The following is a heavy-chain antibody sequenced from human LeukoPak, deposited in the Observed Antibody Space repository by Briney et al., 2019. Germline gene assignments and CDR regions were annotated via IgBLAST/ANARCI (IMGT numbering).Heavy chain of an antibody. D-gene: IGHD6-6*01. CDR2: INPSGGST. CDR1: GYTFTSYY. CDR3: AGDRGSSSSPNSWVREVFDY. V-gene: IGHV1-46*01. Sequence: ASVKVSCKASGYTFTSYYMHWVRQAPGQGLEWMGIINPSGGSTSYAQKFQGRVTMTRDTSTSTVYMELSSLRSEDTAVYYCAGDRGSSSSPNSWVREVFDYWGQGTLVTVSS. J-gene: IGHJ4*02.